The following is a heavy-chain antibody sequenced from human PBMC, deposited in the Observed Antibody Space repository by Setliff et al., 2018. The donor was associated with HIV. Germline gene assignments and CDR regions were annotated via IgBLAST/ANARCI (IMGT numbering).Heavy chain of an antibody. Sequence: ASVKVSCKASGYTFTSYFLHWVRQAPGQGLEWMGIINPNDGATTYAQNFEGRVTMTRDTSTNTVYMELRSLTSEDTAVFYCAREYHIEAPYTRLANYFDSWGQGTLVTVSS. CDR3: AREYHIEAPYTRLANYFDS. CDR1: GYTFTSYF. D-gene: IGHD6-19*01. CDR2: INPNDGAT. J-gene: IGHJ4*02. V-gene: IGHV1-46*01.